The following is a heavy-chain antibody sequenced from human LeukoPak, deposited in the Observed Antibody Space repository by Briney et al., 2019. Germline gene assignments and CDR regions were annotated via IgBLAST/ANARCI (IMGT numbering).Heavy chain of an antibody. CDR2: MNPNSGNT. J-gene: IGHJ4*02. V-gene: IGHV1-8*01. Sequence: ASVKVSCKASGYTFTSYEINWVRQATGQGLEWMGWMNPNSGNTGYAQKFQGRVTMTRNTSISTAYMELSSLRSEDTAAYYCARGEGGDIPVEVDYWGQGTLVTVSS. D-gene: IGHD5-12*01. CDR3: ARGEGGDIPVEVDY. CDR1: GYTFTSYE.